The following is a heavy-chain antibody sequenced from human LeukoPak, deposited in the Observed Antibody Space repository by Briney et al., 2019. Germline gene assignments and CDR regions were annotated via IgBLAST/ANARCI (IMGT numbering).Heavy chain of an antibody. D-gene: IGHD3-10*02. CDR2: ISSSGSTI. J-gene: IGHJ6*04. V-gene: IGHV3-48*03. CDR1: GFTFSTFA. CDR3: AELGITMIGGV. Sequence: GGSLRLSCAASGFTFSTFAMIWVRQAPGKGLEWVSYISSSGSTIYYADSVKGRFTTSRDNAKNSLYLQMNSLRAEDTAVYYCAELGITMIGGVWGKGTTVTISS.